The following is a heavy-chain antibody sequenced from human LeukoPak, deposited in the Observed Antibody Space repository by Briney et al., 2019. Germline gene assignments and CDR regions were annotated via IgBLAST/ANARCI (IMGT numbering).Heavy chain of an antibody. CDR1: GGSVRSYS. V-gene: IGHV4-4*07. CDR2: IFTSGTT. CDR3: ARFTYTTRPSDV. Sequence: SETLSLTCTVSGGSVRSYSWSWIRQPAGQGLEWIGRIFTSGTTNYNPSLQSRVTMSVDTSMNQFSLRLSSVTAADTAVYYCARFTYTTRPSDVWGKGTTVTVSS. D-gene: IGHD3-16*01. J-gene: IGHJ6*04.